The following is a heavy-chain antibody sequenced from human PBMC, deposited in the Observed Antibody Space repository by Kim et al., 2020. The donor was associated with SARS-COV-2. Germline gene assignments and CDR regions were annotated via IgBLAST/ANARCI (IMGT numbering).Heavy chain of an antibody. CDR2: ISSSGSTI. CDR3: ARVYCSGGSCPDYYGMDV. V-gene: IGHV3-48*03. Sequence: GGSLRLSCAASGFTFSSYEMNWVRQAPGKGLEWVSYISSSGSTIYYADSVKGRFTISRDNAKNSLYLQMNSLRAEDTAVYYCARVYCSGGSCPDYYGMDVWGQGTTVTVSS. D-gene: IGHD2-15*01. CDR1: GFTFSSYE. J-gene: IGHJ6*02.